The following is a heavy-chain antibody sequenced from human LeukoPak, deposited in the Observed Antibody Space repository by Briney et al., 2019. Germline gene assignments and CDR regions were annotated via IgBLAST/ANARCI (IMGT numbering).Heavy chain of an antibody. CDR2: TSYDGSNT. D-gene: IGHD3-3*02. CDR3: ARDRGIRDYFDY. V-gene: IGHV3-30*03. CDR1: GFTFTSFG. J-gene: IGHJ4*02. Sequence: GGSLRLSCAASGFTFTSFGMLWVRQAPGKGLEWVAFTSYDGSNTEHVDSVKGRFTISRDNSKNTLYLQMNSVRAEDTAVYYCARDRGIRDYFDYWGQGTLVTVSS.